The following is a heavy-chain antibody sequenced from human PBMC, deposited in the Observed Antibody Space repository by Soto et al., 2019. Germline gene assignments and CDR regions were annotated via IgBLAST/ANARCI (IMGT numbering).Heavy chain of an antibody. CDR1: GFTVSSSY. CDR2: IYSGGST. J-gene: IGHJ6*02. Sequence: GGSLRLSCAASGFTVSSSYMSWVRQAPGKGLEWVSVIYSGGSTYYADSVKGRFTISRDNSKNTLYLQMNSLRAEDTAVYYCARGQYQLLYDYYGMDVWGQGTTVTASS. V-gene: IGHV3-53*01. CDR3: ARGQYQLLYDYYGMDV. D-gene: IGHD2-2*02.